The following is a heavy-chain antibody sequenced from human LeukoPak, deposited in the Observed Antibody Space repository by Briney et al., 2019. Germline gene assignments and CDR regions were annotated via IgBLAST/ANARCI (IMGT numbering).Heavy chain of an antibody. J-gene: IGHJ3*02. CDR2: ISAYNGNT. D-gene: IGHD2-2*01. Sequence: ASVKVSCKASGYTFTSYGISWVRQAPGQGLEWMGWISAYNGNTNYAQKLQGRVTMTTDTSTSTAYMELRSLGSDDTAVYYCAALLGTCSSTSCFRRGAFDIWGQGTMVTVSS. CDR1: GYTFTSYG. V-gene: IGHV1-18*01. CDR3: AALLGTCSSTSCFRRGAFDI.